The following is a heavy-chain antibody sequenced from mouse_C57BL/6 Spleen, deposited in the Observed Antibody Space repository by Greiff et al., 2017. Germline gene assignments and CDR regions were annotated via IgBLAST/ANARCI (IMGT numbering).Heavy chain of an antibody. CDR1: GYTFTSYW. CDR3: ARSVYYYGSSSTWFAY. Sequence: QVQLKQSGTELVKPGASVKLSCKASGYTFTSYWMHWVKQRPGQGLEWIGNINPSNGGTNYNEKFKSKATLTVDKSSSTAYMQLSSLTSEDSAVYYCARSVYYYGSSSTWFAYGGQGTLVTVSA. D-gene: IGHD1-1*01. V-gene: IGHV1-53*01. J-gene: IGHJ3*01. CDR2: INPSNGGT.